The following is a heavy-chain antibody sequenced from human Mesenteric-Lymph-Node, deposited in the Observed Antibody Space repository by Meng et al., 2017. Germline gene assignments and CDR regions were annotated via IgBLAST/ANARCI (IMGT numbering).Heavy chain of an antibody. D-gene: IGHD2-8*01. Sequence: GESLKISCAASGFTVSSNYMSWVRQAPGKGLEWVSVIYSGGSTYYADSVKGRFTISRHNSKNTLYLQMNSLRAEDTAVYYCASSGYGYCTNGVCPDSYYFDYWGQGTLVTVSS. CDR2: IYSGGST. V-gene: IGHV3-53*01. CDR3: ASSGYGYCTNGVCPDSYYFDY. J-gene: IGHJ4*02. CDR1: GFTVSSNY.